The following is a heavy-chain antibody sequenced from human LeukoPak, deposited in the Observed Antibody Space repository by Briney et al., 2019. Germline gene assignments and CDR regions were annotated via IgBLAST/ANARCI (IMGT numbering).Heavy chain of an antibody. Sequence: GGSLRLSCAASGFTFSSYNMKWVRQAPGKGLEWVSSISRSSSYIYYADSVKGRFTISRDNAMNSLYLQMNSLRAEDTAVYFCASGFGDYDFCFGSWGQGTLVTVSS. J-gene: IGHJ4*02. CDR3: ASGFGDYDFCFGS. CDR1: GFTFSSYN. D-gene: IGHD4-17*01. CDR2: ISRSSSYI. V-gene: IGHV3-21*01.